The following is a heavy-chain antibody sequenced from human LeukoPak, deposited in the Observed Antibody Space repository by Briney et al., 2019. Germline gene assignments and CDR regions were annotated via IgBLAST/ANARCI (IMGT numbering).Heavy chain of an antibody. CDR1: GGSISSSNW. Sequence: SETLSLTCAVSGGSISSSNWWSWVRQPPGKGLEWIGEIYHSGSTNYNPSLKSRVTISVDKSKNQFSLKLSSVTAADTAVYYCAHLGASGYFDYWGQGTLVTVSP. V-gene: IGHV4-4*02. J-gene: IGHJ4*02. CDR2: IYHSGST. CDR3: AHLGASGYFDY. D-gene: IGHD2-8*02.